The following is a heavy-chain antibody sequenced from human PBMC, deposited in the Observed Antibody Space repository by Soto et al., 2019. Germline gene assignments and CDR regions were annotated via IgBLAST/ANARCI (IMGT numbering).Heavy chain of an antibody. V-gene: IGHV3-21*01. CDR2: ISSSSSYI. CDR1: GFTFSSYS. Sequence: EVQLVESGGGLVKPGGSLRLSCAASGFTFSSYSMNWVRQAPGKGLEWVSSISSSSSYIYYADSVKGRFTISRDNAKNSLYLQMNSLRDEDTAVYYCARDVTSSTYYYLSPGGFDPWGQGPLVTVSS. CDR3: ARDVTSSTYYYLSPGGFDP. D-gene: IGHD3-22*01. J-gene: IGHJ5*02.